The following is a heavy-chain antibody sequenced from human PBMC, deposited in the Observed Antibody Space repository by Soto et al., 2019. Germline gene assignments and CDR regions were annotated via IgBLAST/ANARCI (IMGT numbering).Heavy chain of an antibody. CDR2: VYYTGTT. J-gene: IGHJ4*02. CDR3: ARDLAAVPRAFDY. V-gene: IGHV4-59*01. Sequence: SETLSLTCTVSGGSISSYFYIWVRQPPGKGLEWIGSVYYTGTTGYNPPLKSRVTISVDTSKTQFSLNLRSVTAADTAVYYCARDLAAVPRAFDYWGRGTLVTVSS. CDR1: GGSISSYF. D-gene: IGHD6-13*01.